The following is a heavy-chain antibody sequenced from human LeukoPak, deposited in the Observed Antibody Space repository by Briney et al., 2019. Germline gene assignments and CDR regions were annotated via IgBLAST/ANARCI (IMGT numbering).Heavy chain of an antibody. CDR1: GYTLTELS. V-gene: IGHV1-24*01. Sequence: ASVKVSCKVSGYTLTELSMHWVRQAPGRGVEWMGGFDPEDGETIYAPKFQGRVTMTEDTSTDTAYMELSSLRAEDTAVYYCATHGFLLELRFFYYFDYWGQGTLVTVSS. J-gene: IGHJ4*02. CDR3: ATHGFLLELRFFYYFDY. CDR2: FDPEDGET. D-gene: IGHD1-7*01.